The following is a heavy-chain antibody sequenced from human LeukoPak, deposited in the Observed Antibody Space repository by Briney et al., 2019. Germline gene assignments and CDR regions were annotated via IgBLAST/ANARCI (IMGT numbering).Heavy chain of an antibody. CDR1: GGSFSGYY. D-gene: IGHD5-18*01. CDR2: INHSGST. Sequence: PSETLSLTCAVYGGSFSGYYWSWIRQPPGKGLEWIGEINHSGSTNYNPSLKSRVTISVDTSKNQFSLKLSSVTAADTAVYYCARHLTAMEYYYGMDVWGQGTTVTVSS. J-gene: IGHJ6*02. V-gene: IGHV4-34*01. CDR3: ARHLTAMEYYYGMDV.